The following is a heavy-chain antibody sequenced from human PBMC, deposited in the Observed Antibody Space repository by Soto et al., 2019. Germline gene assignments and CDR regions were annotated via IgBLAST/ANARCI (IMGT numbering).Heavy chain of an antibody. CDR2: TYYRSKWYN. CDR3: ARDGKGGGWYGPERYYYYGMDV. Sequence: TLSLTCAISGDSVSSNSAAWNWIRQSPSRGLEWLGRTYYRSKWYNDYAVSVKSRITINPDTSKNQFSLQLNSVTPEDTAVYYCARDGKGGGWYGPERYYYYGMDVWGQGTTVTVSS. J-gene: IGHJ6*02. CDR1: GDSVSSNSAA. V-gene: IGHV6-1*01. D-gene: IGHD6-19*01.